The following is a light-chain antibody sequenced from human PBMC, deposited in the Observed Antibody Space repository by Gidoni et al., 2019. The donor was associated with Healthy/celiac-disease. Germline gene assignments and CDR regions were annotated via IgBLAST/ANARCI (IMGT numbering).Light chain of an antibody. V-gene: IGKV1-39*01. Sequence: DIQITQSPSSLSASVGDRVTITCRASQTISTYLNWYQQRPGEAPKLLVYAASSLQRGVPSRFSATESGTDFTLTINGLQPEDFATYYCQQSYSRPRTFGQGTKVEV. CDR1: QTISTY. CDR3: QQSYSRPRT. CDR2: AAS. J-gene: IGKJ1*01.